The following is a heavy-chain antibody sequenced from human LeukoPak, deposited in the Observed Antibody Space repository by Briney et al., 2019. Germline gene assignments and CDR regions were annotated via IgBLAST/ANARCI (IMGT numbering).Heavy chain of an antibody. CDR2: VYYSGRT. V-gene: IGHV4-59*01. J-gene: IGHJ6*02. CDR1: GGSISSYY. CDR3: ARTFSESYYYYGMDV. Sequence: PSETLSLTCTVSGGSISSYYWSWIRQPPGKALEWIGYVYYSGRTNYNPSLKSRVTISVDTSKDQFSLKLSSVTAADTAVYYCARTFSESYYYYGMDVWGQGTTVTVSS. D-gene: IGHD1-26*01.